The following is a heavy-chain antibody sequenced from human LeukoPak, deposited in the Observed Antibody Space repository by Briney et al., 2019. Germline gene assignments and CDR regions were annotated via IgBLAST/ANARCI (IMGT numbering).Heavy chain of an antibody. CDR1: GFTFSGDW. Sequence: GGSLRLSCAASGFTFSGDWMHWVRQAPGKGLVWVSHVSGAGYTTRYADSVKGRFTISRDNSKNTLFLQMNSLTVDDTALYYCAKLSQYYESSAYMDYWGQGTLVSVSS. D-gene: IGHD3-22*01. CDR3: AKLSQYYESSAYMDY. CDR2: VSGAGYTT. V-gene: IGHV3-74*01. J-gene: IGHJ4*02.